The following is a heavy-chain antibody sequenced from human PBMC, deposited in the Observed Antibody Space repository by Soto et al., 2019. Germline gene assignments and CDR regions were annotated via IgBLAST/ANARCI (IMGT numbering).Heavy chain of an antibody. CDR1: GYTFTSYG. Sequence: QVPLVQSGAEVKKPGASVKVSCKASGYTFTSYGISWVRQAPGQGLEWMGWISAYNGNTNYAQKLQGRVTMTTDTSTSTAYMELRSLRSDDTAVYYCARDGYCSGGSCYSGYYFDYWGQGTLVTVSS. V-gene: IGHV1-18*01. CDR2: ISAYNGNT. D-gene: IGHD2-15*01. CDR3: ARDGYCSGGSCYSGYYFDY. J-gene: IGHJ4*02.